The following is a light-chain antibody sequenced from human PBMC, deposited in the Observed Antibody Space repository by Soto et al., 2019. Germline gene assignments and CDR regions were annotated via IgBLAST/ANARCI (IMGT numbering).Light chain of an antibody. CDR3: MQALQTPLFT. CDR2: LGS. CDR1: QSLLHSNGYNY. J-gene: IGKJ3*01. V-gene: IGKV2-28*01. Sequence: DIVMTQSPLSLPVTPGEPASISCRSSQSLLHSNGYNYLDWYLQKPGQSPQLLIYLGSNRASWVPDRFSGSGSGTDFTLKISRVEAEDVGVYYCMQALQTPLFTFGPGTKLDIK.